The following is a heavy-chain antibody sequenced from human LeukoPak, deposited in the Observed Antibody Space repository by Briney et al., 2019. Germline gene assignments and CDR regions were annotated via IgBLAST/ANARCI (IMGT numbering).Heavy chain of an antibody. V-gene: IGHV4-34*01. CDR1: GGSFSGYY. CDR3: ASTFYGDAY. Sequence: KPSETLSLTCAVYGGSFSGYYWSWIRQPPGKGLEWIGEISHSGSTNYNPSLKSRVTISVDTSKNQFSLKLSSVTAADTAVYYCASTFYGDAYWGQGTLVTVSS. CDR2: ISHSGST. D-gene: IGHD4-17*01. J-gene: IGHJ4*02.